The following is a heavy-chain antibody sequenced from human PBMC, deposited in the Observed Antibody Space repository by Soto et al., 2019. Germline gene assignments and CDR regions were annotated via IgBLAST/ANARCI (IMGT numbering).Heavy chain of an antibody. CDR2: ISGNGGST. CDR3: AKYQLRFYYYYGMDV. J-gene: IGHJ6*02. D-gene: IGHD2-2*01. Sequence: GGSLRLSCAASGFTFSSYAMSWVRQAPGKGLEWVSAISGNGGSTYYADSVKGRFTISRDNSKNTLYLQMNSLRAEDTAVYYCAKYQLRFYYYYGMDVWGQGTTVTVSS. CDR1: GFTFSSYA. V-gene: IGHV3-23*01.